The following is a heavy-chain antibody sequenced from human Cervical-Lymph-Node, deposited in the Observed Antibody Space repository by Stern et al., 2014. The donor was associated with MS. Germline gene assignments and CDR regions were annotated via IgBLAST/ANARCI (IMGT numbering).Heavy chain of an antibody. V-gene: IGHV1-46*03. CDR1: GYSFTTHY. CDR3: TRVQRERRALDHFDP. CDR2: INPNSGTT. J-gene: IGHJ5*02. Sequence: VQLVESGAEVKKPGASVNVSCEASGYSFTTHYMHWIRQGPGEGLEWAGMINPNSGTTSYARQFQGRVIITRDTSTSTIYMELTGLRSEDTALYFCTRVQRERRALDHFDPWGQGTLVTVSS. D-gene: IGHD1-1*01.